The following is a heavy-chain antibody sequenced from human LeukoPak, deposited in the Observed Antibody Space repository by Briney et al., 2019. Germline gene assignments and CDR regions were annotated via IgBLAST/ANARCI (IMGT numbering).Heavy chain of an antibody. CDR1: GGSISSYY. D-gene: IGHD3-10*01. J-gene: IGHJ3*02. Sequence: SETLSLTCTVSGGSISSYYRSWIRQPAGKGLEWIGRIYTSGSTNYNPSLKSRVTMSVDTSKNQFSLKLSSVTAADTAVYYCAREWTFGEHDAFDIWGQGTMVTVSS. CDR3: AREWTFGEHDAFDI. CDR2: IYTSGST. V-gene: IGHV4-4*07.